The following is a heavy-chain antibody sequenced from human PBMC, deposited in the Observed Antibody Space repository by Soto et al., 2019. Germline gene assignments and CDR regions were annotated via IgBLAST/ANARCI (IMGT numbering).Heavy chain of an antibody. J-gene: IGHJ4*02. CDR2: IYYSGST. Sequence: SETLSLTXTVSGGSISSGDYYWTWIRQPPGKGLEWIGYIYYSGSTYYNPSLKSRVTISVDTSKNHFSLKLSSVTAADPAVYYCARSGSFAPVDYWGQGTLVTVSS. CDR3: ARSGSFAPVDY. D-gene: IGHD1-26*01. V-gene: IGHV4-30-4*01. CDR1: GGSISSGDYY.